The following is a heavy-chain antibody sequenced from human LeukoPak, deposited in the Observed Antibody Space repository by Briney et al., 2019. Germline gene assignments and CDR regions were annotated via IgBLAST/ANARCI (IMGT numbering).Heavy chain of an antibody. J-gene: IGHJ6*03. CDR2: IYYSGST. Sequence: SETLSLTCTVSGGSISSHYWSWIRQPPGKGLEWIGYIYYSGSTNYNTSLKSRVTISVDTSKNQFSLKLSSVTAADTAVYYCARGYLGWLLFMDVWGKGTTVTVSS. CDR1: GGSISSHY. V-gene: IGHV4-59*11. CDR3: ARGYLGWLLFMDV. D-gene: IGHD3-3*01.